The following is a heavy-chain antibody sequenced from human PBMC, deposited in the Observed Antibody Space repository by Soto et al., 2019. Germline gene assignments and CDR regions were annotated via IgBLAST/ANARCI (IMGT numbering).Heavy chain of an antibody. CDR3: TTLLNWGFASDI. D-gene: IGHD7-27*01. Sequence: GGSLRLSCEASGFSFSIAWMNWVRQAPGKGLEWVGRIKSRADGGTTDYAAPVKGRFTISRDDSRNTLYLQMNSLKTEDTAVFYCTTLLNWGFASDIWGQGTMVTVSS. V-gene: IGHV3-15*01. J-gene: IGHJ3*02. CDR1: GFSFSIAW. CDR2: IKSRADGGTT.